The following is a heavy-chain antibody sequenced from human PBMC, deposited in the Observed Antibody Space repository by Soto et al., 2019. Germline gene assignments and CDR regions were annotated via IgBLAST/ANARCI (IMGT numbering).Heavy chain of an antibody. J-gene: IGHJ4*01. CDR3: ARDLSFGSLDFDY. D-gene: IGHD3-10*01. CDR1: GFTFKNYG. Sequence: GGSLRLSCVGSGFTFKNYGMHWVRQAPGKGLEWVADFWADGRTTYYADSVKGRFSISRDNVRNTLYLQMDSLRADDTAVYYCARDLSFGSLDFDYW. CDR2: FWADGRTT. V-gene: IGHV3-33*01.